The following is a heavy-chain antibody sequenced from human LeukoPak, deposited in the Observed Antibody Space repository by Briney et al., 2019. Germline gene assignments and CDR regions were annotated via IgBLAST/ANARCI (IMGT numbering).Heavy chain of an antibody. D-gene: IGHD1-14*01. Sequence: SETLSLTCTVSGGSMTSGDYYWGWIRQSPGTGLQWIGTSYQGASLKSRVTISLDTSKNQFSLRLTSVTAADTAVYYCVREAWDSSRPGYFDLWGRGTLVTVSS. CDR3: VREAWDSSRPGYFDL. CDR2: S. CDR1: GGSMTSGDYY. V-gene: IGHV4-61*08. J-gene: IGHJ2*01.